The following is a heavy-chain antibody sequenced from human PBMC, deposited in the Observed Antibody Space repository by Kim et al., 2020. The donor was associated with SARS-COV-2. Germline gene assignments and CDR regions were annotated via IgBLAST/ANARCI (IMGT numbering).Heavy chain of an antibody. J-gene: IGHJ4*01. CDR3: AKEGYDYVWGSYRYKDY. Sequence: GGSLRLSCAASGFTFSSYGMHRVRQAPGKGLEWVAVISYDGSNKYYADSVKGRFTISRDNSKNTLYLLMNSLRAEDTAVYYCAKEGYDYVWGSYRYKDY. CDR2: ISYDGSNK. CDR1: GFTFSSYG. D-gene: IGHD3-16*02. V-gene: IGHV3-30*18.